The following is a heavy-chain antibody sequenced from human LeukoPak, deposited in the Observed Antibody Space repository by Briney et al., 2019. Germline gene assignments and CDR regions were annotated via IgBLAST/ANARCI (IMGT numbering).Heavy chain of an antibody. V-gene: IGHV4-39*07. CDR3: AGDAGYSSSWGFDY. CDR1: GGSISSSSYY. Sequence: SETLSLTCTVSGGSISSSSYYWGWIRQPPGKGLEWIGSIYYSGSTNYNPSLKSRVTISVDTSKNQFSLKLSSVTAADTAVYYCAGDAGYSSSWGFDYWGQGTLVTVSS. CDR2: IYYSGST. J-gene: IGHJ4*02. D-gene: IGHD6-13*01.